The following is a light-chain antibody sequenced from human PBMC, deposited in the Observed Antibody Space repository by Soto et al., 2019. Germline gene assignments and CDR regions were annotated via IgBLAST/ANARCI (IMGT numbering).Light chain of an antibody. J-gene: IGKJ4*01. V-gene: IGKV3-15*01. CDR1: QSVSSN. CDR3: QRYNNWPLT. Sequence: EIVMTQSPATLSVSPVERATLSCRASQSVSSNLAWYQQKPGQAPRLLIYDTSARATGVPARFSGSRSGPEFTLTINSLQSEDFAIYYCQRYNNWPLTFGGGTKVDI. CDR2: DTS.